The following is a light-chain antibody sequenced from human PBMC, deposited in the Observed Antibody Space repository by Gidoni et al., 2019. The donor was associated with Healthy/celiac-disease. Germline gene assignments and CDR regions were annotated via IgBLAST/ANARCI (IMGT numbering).Light chain of an antibody. Sequence: EIVLTKSPATLAWSPGERATLSCRASQSVSSYFTGYQQKPGQAPRLLIYYASNRAPGIPARFSGSGSGTDFTLTISSLVPEDFAVYYCQQRSNWPPLTFGGGTKVEIK. CDR1: QSVSSY. CDR3: QQRSNWPPLT. J-gene: IGKJ4*01. V-gene: IGKV3-11*01. CDR2: YAS.